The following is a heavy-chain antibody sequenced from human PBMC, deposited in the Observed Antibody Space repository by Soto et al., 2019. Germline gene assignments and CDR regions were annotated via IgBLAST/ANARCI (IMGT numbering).Heavy chain of an antibody. CDR3: ASAYCSGGSCYLFY. V-gene: IGHV4-59*01. CDR1: GGSISSYY. Sequence: QVQLQESGPGLVKPSETLSLTCTVSGGSISSYYWSWIRQPPGKGLEWIGYIYYSGSTNYNPSLKSRVTISVDTSKNQFSLKLSSVTAADTAVYYCASAYCSGGSCYLFYWGQGTLVTVSS. D-gene: IGHD2-15*01. J-gene: IGHJ4*02. CDR2: IYYSGST.